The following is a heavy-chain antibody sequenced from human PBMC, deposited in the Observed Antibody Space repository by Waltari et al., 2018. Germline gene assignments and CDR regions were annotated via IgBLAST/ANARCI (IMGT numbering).Heavy chain of an antibody. CDR3: IRSSSGWFDP. CDR2: INGDGSAI. D-gene: IGHD3-10*01. J-gene: IGHJ5*02. V-gene: IGHV3-74*01. CDR1: GFTFSTYW. Sequence: EVQLVESGGGLVHPGGSLILSCAASGFTFSTYWIHWVRQAPGKGLVWVSRINGDGSAINYADSVKGRFTISRDNAKNSVSLQMNSLRAEDTAVYYCIRSSSGWFDPWGQGTLVTVSS.